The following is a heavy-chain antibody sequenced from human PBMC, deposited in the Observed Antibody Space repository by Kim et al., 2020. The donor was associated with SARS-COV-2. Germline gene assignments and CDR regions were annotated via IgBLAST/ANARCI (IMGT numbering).Heavy chain of an antibody. CDR2: ISAYNGNT. V-gene: IGHV1-18*01. CDR1: GYTFTSEG. D-gene: IGHD1-20*01. J-gene: IGHJ6*01. CDR3: SRGVFITGTTWDNYYYYG. Sequence: ASVKVSCKASGYTFTSEGSSGGRQAPGQGLEWMGWISAYNGNTNYAQKLQGRVTMTTDTSTSTAYMELRSLRSDDTAVSYFSRGVFITGTTWDNYYYYG.